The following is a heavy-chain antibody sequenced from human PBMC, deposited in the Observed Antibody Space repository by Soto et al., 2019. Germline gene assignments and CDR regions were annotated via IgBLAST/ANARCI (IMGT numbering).Heavy chain of an antibody. CDR1: GFTFSNYW. Sequence: GALRLSCAASGFTFSNYWMHWVRQVPGKGLVWVSRINSDGSSTNYADSVKGRFTIFRDNAENTVYLQMNSLRAEDTAVYYCARDHCTTSTCYTVWFDPWGQGTLVTVSS. CDR3: ARDHCTTSTCYTVWFDP. D-gene: IGHD2-2*02. CDR2: INSDGSST. J-gene: IGHJ5*02. V-gene: IGHV3-74*01.